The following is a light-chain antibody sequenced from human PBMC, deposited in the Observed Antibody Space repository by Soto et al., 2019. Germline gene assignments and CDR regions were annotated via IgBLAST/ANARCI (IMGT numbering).Light chain of an antibody. J-gene: IGLJ3*02. Sequence: QSALTQPASVSGSPGQSITISCTGTSSDVGGYNYVSWYQQHPGKAPKLMIYEVSNRPSGVSNRFSGSKSGNTASLTISGFQAEDEADYYCRSYTSSSTRVFGGGTKVTVL. CDR1: SSDVGGYNY. V-gene: IGLV2-14*01. CDR3: RSYTSSSTRV. CDR2: EVS.